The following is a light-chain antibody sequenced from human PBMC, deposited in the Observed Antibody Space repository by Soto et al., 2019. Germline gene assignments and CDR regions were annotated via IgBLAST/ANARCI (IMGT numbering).Light chain of an antibody. Sequence: DIQMTQSPSTLSASVGDRVTITCRASQSISSWLAWYQQKPGKAPKRLIYKASSLESGVPSRFSGSGSGTEFPLPIRSLQPDDFAPYFCQQYSGYPLTFGPWTQVDIK. V-gene: IGKV1-5*03. CDR3: QQYSGYPLT. CDR1: QSISSW. CDR2: KAS. J-gene: IGKJ3*01.